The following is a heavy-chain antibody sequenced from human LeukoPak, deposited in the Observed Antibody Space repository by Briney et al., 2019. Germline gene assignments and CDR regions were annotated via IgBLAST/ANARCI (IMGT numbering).Heavy chain of an antibody. D-gene: IGHD3-10*01. CDR1: GFTFSSYW. CDR3: ASSSLTDYYGSGSYDY. J-gene: IGHJ4*02. CDR2: IKQDGSEK. Sequence: GGSLSLSCAASGFTFSSYWMSWVRQAPGKGLEWVANIKQDGSEKYYVDSVKGRFTISRDNAKNSLYLQMDSLRAEDTAVYYCASSSLTDYYGSGSYDYWGQGTLVTVSS. V-gene: IGHV3-7*01.